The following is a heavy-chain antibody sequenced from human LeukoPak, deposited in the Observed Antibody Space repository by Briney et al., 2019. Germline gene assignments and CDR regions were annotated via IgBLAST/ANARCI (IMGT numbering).Heavy chain of an antibody. D-gene: IGHD6-13*01. J-gene: IGHJ4*02. CDR3: ATWAGTATGFSGPFDY. V-gene: IGHV3-30*14. Sequence: PGGSLRLSCAASGFTFSSYAMHWVGQAPGKGLEWVAVISYHGSNKHYSDSVKGRFTISRDNAKNSPSLQMNSLRAEDTAVYYCATWAGTATGFSGPFDYWGQGTLVTVSS. CDR2: ISYHGSNK. CDR1: GFTFSSYA.